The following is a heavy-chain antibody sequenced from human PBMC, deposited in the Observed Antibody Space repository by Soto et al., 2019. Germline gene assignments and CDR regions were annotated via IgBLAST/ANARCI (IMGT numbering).Heavy chain of an antibody. J-gene: IGHJ4*02. V-gene: IGHV3-15*07. CDR3: ATVGGNHGALDY. D-gene: IGHD2-15*01. CDR1: GFTFSNAW. CDR2: VKSKTDGGTT. Sequence: EVQLVESGGGLVKPGGSLRLSYAASGFTFSNAWMSWVRQAPGKGLEWVGRVKSKTDGGTTDYAAPVKGRFTISRDDSQNTLYLQMNSLKTEDTAVYYCATVGGNHGALDYWGQGTLVTVSS.